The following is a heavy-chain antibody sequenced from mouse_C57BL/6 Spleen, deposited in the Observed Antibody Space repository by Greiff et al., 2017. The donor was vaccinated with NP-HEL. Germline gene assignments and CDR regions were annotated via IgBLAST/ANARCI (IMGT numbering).Heavy chain of an antibody. CDR2: IDPSDSET. J-gene: IGHJ3*01. Sequence: VQLQQPGAELVRPGSSVKLSCKASGYTFTSYWMHWVKQRPIQGLEWIGNIDPSDSETHYNQKFKDKATLTVDKSSSTAYMQLSSLTSEDSAVYYCARTSGLRDPWFAYWGQGTRVTVSA. V-gene: IGHV1-52*01. D-gene: IGHD2-4*01. CDR1: GYTFTSYW. CDR3: ARTSGLRDPWFAY.